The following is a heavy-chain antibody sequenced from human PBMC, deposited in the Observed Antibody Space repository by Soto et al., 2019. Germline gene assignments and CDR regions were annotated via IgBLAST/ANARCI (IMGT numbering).Heavy chain of an antibody. J-gene: IGHJ6*02. D-gene: IGHD1-26*01. V-gene: IGHV1-69*06. CDR2: IIPIFGTA. CDR1: GGTFSSYA. Sequence: KVSCKASGGTFSSYAISWVRQAPGQGLEWMGGIIPIFGTANYAQKFQGRVTITADKSTSTAYMELSSLRSEDTAVYYCARVTKTVGYYGMDVWGQGTTVTVSS. CDR3: ARVTKTVGYYGMDV.